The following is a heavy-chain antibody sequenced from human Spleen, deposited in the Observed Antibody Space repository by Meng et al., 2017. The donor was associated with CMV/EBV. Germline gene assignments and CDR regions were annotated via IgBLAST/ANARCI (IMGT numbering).Heavy chain of an antibody. CDR3: ARVFYYDSSGYYFDC. D-gene: IGHD3-22*01. J-gene: IGHJ4*02. Sequence: SVKVSCKASGGTFSSYAISWVRQAPGQGLEWMGGIIPIFGTANNAQKFQGRVTITADKSTSTAYMELSSLRSDDTAIYFCARVFYYDSSGYYFDCWGQGTLVTVSS. CDR1: GGTFSSYA. V-gene: IGHV1-69*06. CDR2: IIPIFGTA.